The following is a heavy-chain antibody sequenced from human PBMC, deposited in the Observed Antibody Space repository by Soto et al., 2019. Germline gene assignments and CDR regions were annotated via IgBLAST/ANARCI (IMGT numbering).Heavy chain of an antibody. D-gene: IGHD2-2*01. CDR1: GGSLNNYN. CDR3: ARERTYQLSGDDTLDI. V-gene: IGHV4-4*07. Sequence: QVQLQQSGPGLVRPSETLSLTCTVSGGSLNNYNWNWVRQSAGRGLEWIGRIYSTGKAYYNPSLKSRVTMSLDTLNKQVSLRLSSVSAADTAKYYCARERTYQLSGDDTLDIWGLGTIVTLSP. CDR2: IYSTGKA. J-gene: IGHJ3*02.